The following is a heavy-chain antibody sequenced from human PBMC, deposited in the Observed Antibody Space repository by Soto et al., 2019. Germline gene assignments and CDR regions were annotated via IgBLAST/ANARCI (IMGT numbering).Heavy chain of an antibody. Sequence: SETLSLTCTVAGGDINSYYWTWIRQPAGKGLEWIGRIYSSGSTKYNPSLQSRVTMSLDTSKNQFSLRLTSVSAADTAVYSCARGQRFSDWFDPWGQGTLVTISS. CDR1: GGDINSYY. J-gene: IGHJ5*02. V-gene: IGHV4-4*07. D-gene: IGHD3-3*01. CDR2: IYSSGST. CDR3: ARGQRFSDWFDP.